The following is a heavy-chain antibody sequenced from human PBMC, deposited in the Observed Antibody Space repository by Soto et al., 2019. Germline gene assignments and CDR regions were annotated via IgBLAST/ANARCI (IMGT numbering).Heavy chain of an antibody. CDR3: ARDTAYCGGDCYSLTSGGMDV. J-gene: IGHJ6*02. Sequence: ASVKVSCKASGDTFSSYAISWVRQAPGKGLEWMGKIIPTFGRTNYAQKFQGRLTISADDSTSTAYMELTSLESDDTAVYYCARDTAYCGGDCYSLTSGGMDVWGQGTTVTVSS. D-gene: IGHD2-21*02. CDR1: GDTFSSYA. CDR2: IIPTFGRT. V-gene: IGHV1-69*13.